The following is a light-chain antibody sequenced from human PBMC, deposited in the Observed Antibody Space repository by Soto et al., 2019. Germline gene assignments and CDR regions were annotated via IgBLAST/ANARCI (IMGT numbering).Light chain of an antibody. J-gene: IGLJ1*01. Sequence: QSALTQPASVSGSPGQSITISCTGTSRDIAASNFVSWYQQRPGKAPKVMIYEVSNRPSGVSNRFSGSKSGTTASLTISGLQAEDEADYYCSSYTANSVTLYVFGTGTKVTVL. CDR2: EVS. V-gene: IGLV2-14*01. CDR1: SRDIAASNF. CDR3: SSYTANSVTLYV.